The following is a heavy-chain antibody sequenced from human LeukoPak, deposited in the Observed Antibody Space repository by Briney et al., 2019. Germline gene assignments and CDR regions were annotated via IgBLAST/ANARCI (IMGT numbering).Heavy chain of an antibody. CDR1: GGSISSYY. J-gene: IGHJ5*02. V-gene: IGHV4-59*01. D-gene: IGHD3-22*01. Sequence: PSATLSPTCTVSGGSISSYYWSWIRQPPGKGLEWIGYIYYSGSTNYNPSLKSRVTISVDTSKNQFSLKLSSVTAADTAVYYCARDAYYYDSSGKITRWFDPWGQGTLVTVSS. CDR3: ARDAYYYDSSGKITRWFDP. CDR2: IYYSGST.